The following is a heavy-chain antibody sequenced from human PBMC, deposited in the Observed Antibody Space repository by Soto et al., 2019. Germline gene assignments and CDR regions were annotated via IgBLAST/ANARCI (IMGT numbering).Heavy chain of an antibody. CDR3: AKGGSSWTEWFDP. CDR1: GYPLTAKY. Sequence: GASVKVSCKASGYPLTAKYLHWVRQAPGQGLEWMGWINPSSGGTKEAQKFRGRVTMTRDTSISAAHMELSRLTSDDTAVYYCAKGGSSWTEWFDPWGQGTLVTVSS. J-gene: IGHJ5*02. CDR2: INPSSGGT. V-gene: IGHV1-2*02. D-gene: IGHD6-13*01.